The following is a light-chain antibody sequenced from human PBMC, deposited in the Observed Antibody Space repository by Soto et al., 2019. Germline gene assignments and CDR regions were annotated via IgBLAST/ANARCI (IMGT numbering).Light chain of an antibody. CDR1: SSDVGGYNY. J-gene: IGLJ2*01. CDR3: SSYTTSSTVV. Sequence: QSALTQPASVSGSPGQSITISCTGSSSDVGGYNYVSWYQQHHPGKAPKLMIYDVSNRPPGVSNRFSGSKSGNTASLTISGLQAEDEADYYWSSYTTSSTVVFGGGTKLTVL. CDR2: DVS. V-gene: IGLV2-14*03.